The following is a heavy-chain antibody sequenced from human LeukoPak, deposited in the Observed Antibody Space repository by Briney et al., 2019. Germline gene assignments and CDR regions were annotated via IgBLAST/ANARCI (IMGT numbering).Heavy chain of an antibody. CDR2: ISYDGSNK. J-gene: IGHJ4*02. CDR3: AKDRTSVHLWLSDLDY. Sequence: PGRSLRLSCAASGFTFSSYVMHWVRQAPGKGLEWVAIISYDGSNKYYADSVKGRFTISRDNSKNTLFLQMNSLRVEDTAVYYCAKDRTSVHLWLSDLDYWGQGTLVTVSS. CDR1: GFTFSSYV. D-gene: IGHD5-18*01. V-gene: IGHV3-30*18.